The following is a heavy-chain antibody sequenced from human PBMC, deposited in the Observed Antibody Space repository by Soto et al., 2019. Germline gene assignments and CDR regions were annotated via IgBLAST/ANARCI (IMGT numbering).Heavy chain of an antibody. CDR3: ASDLTRLAGAFDI. CDR2: IIPIFGTA. D-gene: IGHD2-15*01. J-gene: IGHJ3*02. CDR1: GGTFSSYA. V-gene: IGHV1-69*13. Sequence: ASVKVSCKASGGTFSSYAISWVRQAPGQGLEWMGGIIPIFGTANYAQKFQGRVTITADESTSTAYMELSSLRSEDTAVYYCASDLTRLAGAFDIWGQGTMVTVSS.